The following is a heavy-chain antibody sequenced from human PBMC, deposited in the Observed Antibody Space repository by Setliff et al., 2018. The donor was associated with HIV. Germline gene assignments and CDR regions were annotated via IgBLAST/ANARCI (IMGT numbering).Heavy chain of an antibody. CDR3: ARVGKDGYNYNYFDY. J-gene: IGHJ4*02. CDR1: GCTVSNNY. Sequence: GGSLRLSCAASGCTVSNNYMNWVRQAPGKGLEWVSVMYSGGSTYYADSVKGRFTISRDNSKNTLYLKMSSLRAEDTAVYYCARVGKDGYNYNYFDYWGQGTRVTVSS. D-gene: IGHD5-12*01. CDR2: MYSGGST. V-gene: IGHV3-53*01.